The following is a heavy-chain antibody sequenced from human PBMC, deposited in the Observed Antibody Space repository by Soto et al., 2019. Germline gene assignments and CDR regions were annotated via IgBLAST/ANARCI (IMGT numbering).Heavy chain of an antibody. CDR3: AKGTYYYDSSGYSNFDY. D-gene: IGHD3-22*01. V-gene: IGHV3-30*18. Sequence: GGSMRLSCAASGFTFSSYGMHWVRQAPGKGLEWVAVISYDGSNKYYADSVKGRFTISRDNSKNTLYLQMNSLRAEDTAVYYCAKGTYYYDSSGYSNFDYWGQGTLVTVSS. J-gene: IGHJ4*02. CDR2: ISYDGSNK. CDR1: GFTFSSYG.